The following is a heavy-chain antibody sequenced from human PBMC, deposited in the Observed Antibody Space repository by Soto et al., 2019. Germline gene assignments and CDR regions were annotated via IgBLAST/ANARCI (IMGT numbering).Heavy chain of an antibody. J-gene: IGHJ5*02. CDR3: ARGDRSSGRFYDWFGP. Sequence: SETLSLTCSFSVGSITSGGFSCSWIRQSPWRGLEWLGYIYDSGRAYYKPSLKSRVTISLDRSNNQFSLKLDSMTAADTAVYYCARGDRSSGRFYDWFGPLGQGTLVIVS. D-gene: IGHD1-26*01. CDR2: IYDSGRA. CDR1: VGSITSGGFS. V-gene: IGHV4-30-2*06.